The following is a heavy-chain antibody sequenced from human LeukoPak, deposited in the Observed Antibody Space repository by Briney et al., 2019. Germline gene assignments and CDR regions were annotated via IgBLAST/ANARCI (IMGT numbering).Heavy chain of an antibody. J-gene: IGHJ4*02. CDR3: ARGAHYHDSSEGYDY. D-gene: IGHD3-22*01. CDR1: GDTFTAYY. CDR2: ITPNSGGT. Sequence: GASVKVSSTASGDTFTAYYMHWVRQAPGQGLEWMGWITPNSGGTNYAQKFQGRVTMTRDTSISTAYMELSRLRSHDTAVYYCARGAHYHDSSEGYDYWGQGTLVTVSS. V-gene: IGHV1-2*02.